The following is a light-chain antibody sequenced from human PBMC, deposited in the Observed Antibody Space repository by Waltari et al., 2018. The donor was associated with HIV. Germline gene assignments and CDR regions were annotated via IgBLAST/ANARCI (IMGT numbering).Light chain of an antibody. Sequence: SYVLSHPPSVSVAPGQTATIPCGGDSIGSQSVQWYQQRPGQAPVVVLYDDRDRPSGIPERFSGANSGNMATLTITRVAVVDEADYYCQVWDESTDYVMVFGGGTKLTVL. V-gene: IGLV3-21*02. CDR1: SIGSQS. J-gene: IGLJ3*02. CDR2: DDR. CDR3: QVWDESTDYVMV.